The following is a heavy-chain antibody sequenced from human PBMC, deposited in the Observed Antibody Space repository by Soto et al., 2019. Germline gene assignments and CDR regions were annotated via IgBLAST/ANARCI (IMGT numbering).Heavy chain of an antibody. D-gene: IGHD1-26*01. CDR3: ARVVGAPNWFDP. CDR2: ISNSGSTI. J-gene: IGHJ5*02. Sequence: GGSLILSCAASGFTFSNYYMSWIRQAPGKGLEWLSYISNSGSTIYYADSVRGRFIISRDNAKNSVYLQMNSLRAEDAAVYYCARVVGAPNWFDPWGQGTLVTXSS. CDR1: GFTFSNYY. V-gene: IGHV3-11*04.